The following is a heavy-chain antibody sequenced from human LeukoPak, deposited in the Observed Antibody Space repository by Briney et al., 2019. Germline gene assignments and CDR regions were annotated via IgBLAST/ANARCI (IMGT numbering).Heavy chain of an antibody. CDR1: GGTFGSYA. CDR2: LNPNSGGT. Sequence: ASVKVSCKASGGTFGSYAISWVRQAPGQGLEWMGWLNPNSGGTNFAQKFQGRVTMTRDTSITTAYMELSSLRSDDTAVYYCARVSCTGTSCYLYFDYWGQGTLVTVSS. CDR3: ARVSCTGTSCYLYFDY. J-gene: IGHJ4*02. D-gene: IGHD2-2*01. V-gene: IGHV1-2*02.